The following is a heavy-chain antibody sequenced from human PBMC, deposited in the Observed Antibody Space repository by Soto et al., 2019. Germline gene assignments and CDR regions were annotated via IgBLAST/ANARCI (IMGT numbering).Heavy chain of an antibody. Sequence: GGSLRLSCAASGFTFSSYWLSWVRQAPGKGLEWVANIKQDGSEKYYVDSVKGRFTISRANAKNSLYLQMNSLRAEDTAVYYCARARYCSSTSCYYYYYYMDVWGKGTTVTVSS. CDR2: IKQDGSEK. D-gene: IGHD2-2*01. CDR3: ARARYCSSTSCYYYYYYMDV. CDR1: GFTFSSYW. J-gene: IGHJ6*03. V-gene: IGHV3-7*01.